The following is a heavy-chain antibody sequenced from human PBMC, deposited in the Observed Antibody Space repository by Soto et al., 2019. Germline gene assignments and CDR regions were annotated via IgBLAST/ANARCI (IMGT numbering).Heavy chain of an antibody. J-gene: IGHJ1*01. D-gene: IGHD3-10*01. CDR3: ARHSSAYGSGSSLYFQH. V-gene: IGHV4-39*01. Sequence: SETLSLTCTVSGGSISSSSYYWGWIRQPPGKGLEWIGSIYYSGSTYYNPSLKSRVTISVDTSKNQFSLKLSSVTAADTAVYYCARHSSAYGSGSSLYFQHWGQGTLVTVSS. CDR2: IYYSGST. CDR1: GGSISSSSYY.